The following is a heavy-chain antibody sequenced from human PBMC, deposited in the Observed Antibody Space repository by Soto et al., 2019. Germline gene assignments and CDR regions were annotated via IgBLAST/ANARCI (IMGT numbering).Heavy chain of an antibody. CDR1: GGSISSGDYY. CDR2: IYYSGST. J-gene: IGHJ2*01. D-gene: IGHD4-17*01. Sequence: QVQLQESGPGLVKPSQTLSLTCTVSGGSISSGDYYWSWIRQPPGMGLEWIGYIYYSGSTYYNPSLKSRVTISVDTSKNQFSLKLSSVTAADTAVYYCAREEEATVTTGNLWGRGTLVTVSS. V-gene: IGHV4-30-4*01. CDR3: AREEEATVTTGNL.